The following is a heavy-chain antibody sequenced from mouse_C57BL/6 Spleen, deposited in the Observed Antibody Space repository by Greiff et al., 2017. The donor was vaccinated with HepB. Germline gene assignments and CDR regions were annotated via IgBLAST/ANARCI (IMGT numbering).Heavy chain of an antibody. V-gene: IGHV1-15*01. CDR3: TRGNYYGSSFYFDY. J-gene: IGHJ2*01. D-gene: IGHD1-1*01. CDR2: IDPETGGT. CDR1: GYTFTDYE. Sequence: VQLQQSGAELVRPGASVTLSCKASGYTFTDYEMHWVKQTPVHGLEWIGAIDPETGGTAYNQKFKGKAILTADKSSSTAHMELRSLTSEDSAVYYCTRGNYYGSSFYFDYWGQGTTLTVSS.